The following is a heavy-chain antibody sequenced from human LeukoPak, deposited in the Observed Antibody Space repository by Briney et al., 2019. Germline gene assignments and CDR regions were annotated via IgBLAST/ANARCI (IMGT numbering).Heavy chain of an antibody. D-gene: IGHD6-19*01. V-gene: IGHV4-34*01. Sequence: SETLSLICAVYGGSFSGYYWSWIRQPPGKGLEWIGEINHSGSTNYNPSLKSRVTISVDTSKNQFSLKLSSVTAADTAVYYCAIPAVWYSSGWGPSGMDVWGQGTTVTVSS. CDR3: AIPAVWYSSGWGPSGMDV. J-gene: IGHJ6*02. CDR1: GGSFSGYY. CDR2: INHSGST.